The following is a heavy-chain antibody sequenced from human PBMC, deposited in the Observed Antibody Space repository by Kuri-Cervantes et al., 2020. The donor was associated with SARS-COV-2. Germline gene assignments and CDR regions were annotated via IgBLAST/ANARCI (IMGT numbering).Heavy chain of an antibody. J-gene: IGHJ4*02. CDR3: ARWRTQWELLFDY. D-gene: IGHD1-26*01. CDR1: GFIFSDYY. CDR2: ISSSSSTI. Sequence: GESLKISCTASGFIFSDYYMTWIRQAPGKGLEWVSYISSSSSTIYYADSVKGRFTISRDNAKNSLYLQMNSLRAEDTALYYCARWRTQWELLFDYWGQGTLVTVSS. V-gene: IGHV3-11*01.